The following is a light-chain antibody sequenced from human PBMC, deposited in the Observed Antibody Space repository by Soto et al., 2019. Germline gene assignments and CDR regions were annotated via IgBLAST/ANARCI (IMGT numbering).Light chain of an antibody. CDR1: QSVSSSY. Sequence: EIVLTQSPGTLSLSPGERATLPCRASQSVSSSYLAWYQQKPGQAPRLLIYGASSRATGIPDRFSGSGSGTDFTLTISRLEPEDFAVYYCQQYGSSFGQGTRLEI. CDR3: QQYGSS. CDR2: GAS. J-gene: IGKJ5*01. V-gene: IGKV3-20*01.